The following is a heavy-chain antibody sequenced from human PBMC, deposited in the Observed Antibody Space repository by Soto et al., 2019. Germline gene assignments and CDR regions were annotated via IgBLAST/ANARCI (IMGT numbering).Heavy chain of an antibody. CDR1: GGTFSSYA. J-gene: IGHJ4*02. CDR2: IIPIFGTA. D-gene: IGHD6-13*01. CDR3: ASPAKLGIAAAGPQNSFDY. Sequence: PVKVSCKAPGGTFSSYAISWVRQAPGQGLEWMGGIIPIFGTANYAQKFQGRVTITADESTSTAYMELSSLRSEDTAVYYCASPAKLGIAAAGPQNSFDYWGQGTLVTVSS. V-gene: IGHV1-69*13.